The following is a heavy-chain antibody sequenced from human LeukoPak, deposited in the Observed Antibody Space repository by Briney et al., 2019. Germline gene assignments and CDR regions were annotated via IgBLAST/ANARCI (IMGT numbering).Heavy chain of an antibody. Sequence: GGSLRLSCAASGFTFSSYGMHWVRQAPGKGLEWVAFIRYDGSNKYYADSVKGRFTISRDNSKNTLYLQMNSLRAEDTAVYYCARDQSSSGYYYGYWGQGTLVTVSS. V-gene: IGHV3-30*02. CDR1: GFTFSSYG. J-gene: IGHJ4*02. CDR3: ARDQSSSGYYYGY. CDR2: IRYDGSNK. D-gene: IGHD3-22*01.